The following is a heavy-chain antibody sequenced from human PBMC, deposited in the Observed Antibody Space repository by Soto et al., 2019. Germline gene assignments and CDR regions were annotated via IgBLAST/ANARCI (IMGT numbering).Heavy chain of an antibody. CDR2: IIPIFGTA. V-gene: IGHV1-69*13. D-gene: IGHD3-22*01. CDR3: ARDPNHYDSRGQHSTWFDP. CDR1: GGTFSSYA. J-gene: IGHJ5*02. Sequence: ASVKVSCKASGGTFSSYAISWVRQAPGQGLEWMGGIIPIFGTANYAQKFQGRVTITADESTSTAYMELSSLRSEDTDVYYCARDPNHYDSRGQHSTWFDPWGQGTLVTVSS.